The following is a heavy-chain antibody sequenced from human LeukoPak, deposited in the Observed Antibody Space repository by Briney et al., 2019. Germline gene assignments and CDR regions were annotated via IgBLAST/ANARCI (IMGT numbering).Heavy chain of an antibody. CDR1: GYTFTSHA. J-gene: IGHJ4*02. D-gene: IGHD1-1*01. CDR2: INAGNGNT. Sequence: ASVKVSCKASGYTFTSHAMHWVRQAPGQRLEWMGWINAGNGNTKYSQKFQGRVTITRDTSASTAYMELSSLKSEDTAVNYCARQVSGTFDYWGQGTLVTVSS. V-gene: IGHV1-3*01. CDR3: ARQVSGTFDY.